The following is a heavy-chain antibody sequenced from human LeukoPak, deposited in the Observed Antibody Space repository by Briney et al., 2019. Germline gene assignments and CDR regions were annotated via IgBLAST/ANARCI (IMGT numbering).Heavy chain of an antibody. CDR3: AREVRDGYNWWGFGY. Sequence: GGSLRLSCAASGFTVSSNYMSWVRQAPGKGLEWVSVLYGDGSTYYADSVKGRFTISRDNSKNTLYLQMNSLRAEDTAVYYCAREVRDGYNWWGFGYWGQGTLVTVSS. CDR2: LYGDGST. CDR1: GFTVSSNY. D-gene: IGHD5-12*01. V-gene: IGHV3-66*01. J-gene: IGHJ4*02.